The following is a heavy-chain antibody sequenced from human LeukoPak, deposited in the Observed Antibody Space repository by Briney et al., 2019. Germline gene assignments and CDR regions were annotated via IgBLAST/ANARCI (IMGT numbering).Heavy chain of an antibody. CDR3: AREVPGVMVAFDL. J-gene: IGHJ3*01. D-gene: IGHD2-2*01. Sequence: GGSLRLSCVGSGFSFSPYWMSWVHQAPGKGLEWLANIEKHGSADYYVDSVKGRFTISRDSAKNSLSLQLDSLRVEDTAVYYCAREVPGVMVAFDLWGQGTMVTVSP. CDR2: IEKHGSAD. CDR1: GFSFSPYW. V-gene: IGHV3-7*01.